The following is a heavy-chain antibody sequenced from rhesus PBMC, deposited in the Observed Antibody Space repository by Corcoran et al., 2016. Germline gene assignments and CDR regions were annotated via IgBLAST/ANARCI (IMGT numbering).Heavy chain of an antibody. V-gene: IGHV4-65*01. CDR3: ARDRGGLVSFDY. J-gene: IGHJ4*01. CDR1: GGSVSSSNW. D-gene: IGHD3-3*01. CDR2: ISGSSGST. Sequence: QVQLQESGPGLVKPSETLSLTCAVSGGSVSSSNWWSWIRQPPGKGLGWIGYISGSSGSTYYNPSLKSRVTISTDTSKNQFSLKLSSVTAADTAVYYCARDRGGLVSFDYWGQGVLVTVSS.